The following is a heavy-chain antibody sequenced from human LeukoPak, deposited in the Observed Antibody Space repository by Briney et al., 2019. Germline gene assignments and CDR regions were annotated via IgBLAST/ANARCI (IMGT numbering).Heavy chain of an antibody. CDR1: GFTFSSYA. J-gene: IGHJ4*03. Sequence: PGRSLRLSCAASGFTFSSYAMHWVRQAPGKGLEWVAVISYDGSNKYYADSVKGRFTISRDNSKNTLYLQMNSLRAEDTAVYYCARERDFDYWGQGTMVTVSS. CDR2: ISYDGSNK. CDR3: ARERDFDY. V-gene: IGHV3-30-3*01.